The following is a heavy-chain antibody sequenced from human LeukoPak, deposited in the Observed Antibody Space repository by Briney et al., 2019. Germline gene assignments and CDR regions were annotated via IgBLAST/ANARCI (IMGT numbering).Heavy chain of an antibody. J-gene: IGHJ4*02. CDR1: GGSISSGGYS. Sequence: SETLSLTCAVSGGSISSGGYSWGWIRQPPGKGLEWIGYIYHSGSTYYNPSLKSQVTISVDRSKNQFSLKLSSVTAADTAVYYCASTPYNWNYTPHFDYWGQGTLVTVSS. D-gene: IGHD1-7*01. CDR3: ASTPYNWNYTPHFDY. CDR2: IYHSGST. V-gene: IGHV4-30-2*01.